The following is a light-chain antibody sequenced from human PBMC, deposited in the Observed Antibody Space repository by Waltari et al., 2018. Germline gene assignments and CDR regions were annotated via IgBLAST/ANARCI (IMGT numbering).Light chain of an antibody. J-gene: IGKJ4*01. V-gene: IGKV1-13*02. Sequence: TCRAGQGVSNSLAWYQQKPGKAPNFLIYDACSLGSGVPSRFSGSGCGTDFTLTIISLQPEDFGTYYCQQFSTYPVTFGGRKKVEMK. CDR3: QQFSTYPVT. CDR2: DAC. CDR1: QGVSNS.